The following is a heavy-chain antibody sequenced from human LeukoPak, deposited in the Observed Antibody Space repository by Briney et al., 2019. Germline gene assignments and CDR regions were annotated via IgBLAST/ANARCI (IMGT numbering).Heavy chain of an antibody. CDR3: ARGLRSYCSSTSCQEFGYYFDY. CDR2: ISSRGRTI. CDR1: GFTFSSYE. V-gene: IGHV3-48*03. Sequence: PGGSLRLSCAASGFTFSSYEMNWVRQAPGKGLEWVSYISSRGRTIYYADSVKGRFTISRDNAKNSLYLQMNSLRAEDTAVYYCARGLRSYCSSTSCQEFGYYFDYWGQGTLVTVSS. D-gene: IGHD2-2*01. J-gene: IGHJ4*02.